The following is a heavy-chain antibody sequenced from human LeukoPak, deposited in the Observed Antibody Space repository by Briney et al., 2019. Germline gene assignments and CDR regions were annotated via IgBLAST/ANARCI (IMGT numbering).Heavy chain of an antibody. Sequence: GGSLRLSCAASGFTVSSNYMSWVRQAPGKGLEWVSIIYSGGSTYYADSVKGRFTISRDNAKNSLYLQMNSLRADDTAIYYCARDGSPGDILSGFCPMEYWGQGALVTVSS. CDR3: ARDGSPGDILSGFCPMEY. J-gene: IGHJ4*02. CDR1: GFTVSSNY. V-gene: IGHV3-66*01. D-gene: IGHD3-9*01. CDR2: IYSGGST.